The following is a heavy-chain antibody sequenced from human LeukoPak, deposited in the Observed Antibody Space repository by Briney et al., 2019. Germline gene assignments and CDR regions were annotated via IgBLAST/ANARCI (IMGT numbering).Heavy chain of an antibody. V-gene: IGHV4-31*03. CDR1: GGSISSGGYS. D-gene: IGHD1-26*01. Sequence: KPSQTLSLTCTVSGGSISSGGYSWSWIRQHPGKGLEWIGYIYYSGSTYYNPSLKSRVTISVDTSKNQFSLKLSSVTAADTAVYYCARGLGIVGATGPTYWGQGTLVTVSS. CDR3: ARGLGIVGATGPTY. J-gene: IGHJ4*02. CDR2: IYYSGST.